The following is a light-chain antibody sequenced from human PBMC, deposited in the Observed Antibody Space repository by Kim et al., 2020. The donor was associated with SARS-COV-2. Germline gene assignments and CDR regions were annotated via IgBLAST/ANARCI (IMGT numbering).Light chain of an antibody. J-gene: IGKJ1*01. CDR1: QGINGF. CDR3: QKYKTDVWT. Sequence: ASIGDRVTITGRASQGINGFLAWFKQKPGKAPTSLFYATSRLHSGVPSRFSGSVSGTDFTLTISTLQPEDFATYYCQKYKTDVWTFGQGTKVDIK. CDR2: ATS. V-gene: IGKV1-16*01.